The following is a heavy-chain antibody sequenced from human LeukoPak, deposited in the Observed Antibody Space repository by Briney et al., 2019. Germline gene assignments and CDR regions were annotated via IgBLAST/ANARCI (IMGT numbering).Heavy chain of an antibody. D-gene: IGHD6-13*01. V-gene: IGHV1-46*01. CDR1: GYTFTSYY. CDR3: ARAYSSSWYYFDF. CDR2: INPST. J-gene: IGHJ4*02. Sequence: ASVKVSCKASGYTFTSYYMHWVRQAPGQGLEWMGIINPSTTYARKFQGRVTMTRDTSTSTVYMELSSLRSEDTAVYYCARAYSSSWYYFDFWGQGTLVTVSS.